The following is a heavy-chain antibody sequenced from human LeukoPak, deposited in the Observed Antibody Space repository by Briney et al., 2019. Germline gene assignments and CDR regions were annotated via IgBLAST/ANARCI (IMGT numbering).Heavy chain of an antibody. Sequence: GGSLRLSCAAAGFTVSNNYMSWVRQAPGKGLEWVSIIYSGGSTYYADSVKGRFTISRDTAKNTLFLQMNSLRAEDTAVYYCASGDRSGFLLDYWGQGTLVTVSS. V-gene: IGHV3-53*01. CDR2: IYSGGST. J-gene: IGHJ4*02. CDR3: ASGDRSGFLLDY. CDR1: GFTVSNNY. D-gene: IGHD3-22*01.